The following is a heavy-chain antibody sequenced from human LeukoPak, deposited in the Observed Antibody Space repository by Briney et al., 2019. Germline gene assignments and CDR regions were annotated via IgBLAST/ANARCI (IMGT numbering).Heavy chain of an antibody. Sequence: GESLKISCEASGYTLTSCWIAWVRQMPGKGLEWMGIIYVGDSDTRYSPSFQGQVTISADKSISTAYLQWSSLKASDTAMYYCARTDSCNSGWYGAFDIWGQGTMVTVSS. J-gene: IGHJ3*02. V-gene: IGHV5-51*01. D-gene: IGHD2/OR15-2a*01. CDR3: ARTDSCNSGWYGAFDI. CDR1: GYTLTSCW. CDR2: IYVGDSDT.